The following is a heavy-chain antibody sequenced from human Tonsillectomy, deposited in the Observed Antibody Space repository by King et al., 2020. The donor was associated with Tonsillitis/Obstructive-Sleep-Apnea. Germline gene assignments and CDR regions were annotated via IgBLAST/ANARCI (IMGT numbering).Heavy chain of an antibody. J-gene: IGHJ2*01. CDR1: GDSVSSNSAA. D-gene: IGHD4-23*01. V-gene: IGHV6-1*01. Sequence: VQLQQSGPGLVKPSQTLSLTCAISGDSVSSNSAAWNWIRQSPSRGLEWLGRTYYRSKWYNDYAVSVKSRITINPDTSKNQISLQLNSVTPEDTAVYYCARDEGTTVVIYDWYFDLWGRGTLVTVSS. CDR2: TYYRSKWYN. CDR3: ARDEGTTVVIYDWYFDL.